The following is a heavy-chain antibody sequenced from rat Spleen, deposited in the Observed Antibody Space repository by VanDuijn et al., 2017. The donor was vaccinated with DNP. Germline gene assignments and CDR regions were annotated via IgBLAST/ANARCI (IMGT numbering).Heavy chain of an antibody. J-gene: IGHJ4*01. CDR2: INSAGTT. CDR1: GYSITSSYR. Sequence: VQLQESGPGLVKPSQSLSLICSVTGYSITSSYRWSWIRKFPGNKLEWMGSINSAGTTKYNPSLKSRNSITRDTSKNQLFLQVNSVTTEDTATYHCARWPGYNPPYAMDAWGQGTSVTVSS. CDR3: ARWPGYNPPYAMDA. D-gene: IGHD1-4*01. V-gene: IGHV3-3*01.